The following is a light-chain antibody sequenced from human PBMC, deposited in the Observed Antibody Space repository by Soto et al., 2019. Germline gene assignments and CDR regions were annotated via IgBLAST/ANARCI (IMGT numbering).Light chain of an antibody. CDR3: SSYGGSNNLV. Sequence: QSALTQPPPASGSPGQSVTISCTGTSSDVGGYNSVSWYQQHPGKAPKLMIYEVNKRPSGVPDRFSGSKSGNTASLTVSGLQVEDEADYYCSSYGGSNNLVFGGGTKLTVL. J-gene: IGLJ2*01. V-gene: IGLV2-8*01. CDR1: SSDVGGYNS. CDR2: EVN.